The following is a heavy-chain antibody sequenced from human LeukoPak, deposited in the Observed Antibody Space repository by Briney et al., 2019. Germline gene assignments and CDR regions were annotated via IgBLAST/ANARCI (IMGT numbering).Heavy chain of an antibody. CDR3: ARVPTELSTRFDY. Sequence: GGSLRLSCAASGFTFSSYAMHWVRQAPGKGLEGLAVISYDGSNKYYADSMKGRFTISRDNSKNTLYLQMNSLRAEDTAVYYCARVPTELSTRFDYWGQGTLVTVSS. CDR1: GFTFSSYA. CDR2: ISYDGSNK. J-gene: IGHJ4*02. V-gene: IGHV3-30-3*01. D-gene: IGHD1-7*01.